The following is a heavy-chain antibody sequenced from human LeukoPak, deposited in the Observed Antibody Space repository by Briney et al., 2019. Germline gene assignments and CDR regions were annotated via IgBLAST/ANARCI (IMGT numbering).Heavy chain of an antibody. CDR3: AKGVVVAATSGNWFDP. CDR2: ISGSGGST. CDR1: GFTLSSNY. Sequence: GGSLRLSCSASGFTLSSNYMTWVRHPPGKGLELVSAISGSGGSTYYADSVKGRFTISRDNSKNTLYLQMNSLRAEDTAVYYCAKGVVVAATSGNWFDPWGQGTLVTVSS. V-gene: IGHV3-23*01. J-gene: IGHJ5*02. D-gene: IGHD2-15*01.